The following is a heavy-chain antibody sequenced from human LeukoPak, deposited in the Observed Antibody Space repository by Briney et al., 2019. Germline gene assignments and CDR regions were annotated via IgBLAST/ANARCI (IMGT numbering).Heavy chain of an antibody. V-gene: IGHV3-74*01. CDR1: GFTFSNYW. J-gene: IGHJ4*02. Sequence: GGSLRLSCAASGFTFSNYWMHWVRQAPGKGLVWVSRINGDGISTGYADSVKGRFTVSRDNAKKTLYLQMNSLRAEDTAVYYCARDVGNFDYWGQGTLVTVSS. CDR2: INGDGIST. CDR3: ARDVGNFDY.